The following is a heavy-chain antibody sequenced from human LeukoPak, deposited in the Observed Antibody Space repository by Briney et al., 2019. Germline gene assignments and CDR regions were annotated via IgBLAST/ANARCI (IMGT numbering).Heavy chain of an antibody. CDR3: ASANSGYDLYYCYGMDV. CDR1: GYTFTSYA. V-gene: IGHV1-3*01. CDR2: INAGNGNT. J-gene: IGHJ6*04. D-gene: IGHD5-12*01. Sequence: ASVKVSCKASGYTFTSYAMHWVRQAPGQRLKWMGWINAGNGNTKYSQKFQGRVTITRDTSASTAYMELSSLRSEDTAVYCCASANSGYDLYYCYGMDVWGKGTTVTVSS.